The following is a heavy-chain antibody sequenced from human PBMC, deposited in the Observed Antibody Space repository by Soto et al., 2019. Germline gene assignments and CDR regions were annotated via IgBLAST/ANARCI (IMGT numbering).Heavy chain of an antibody. CDR2: INHSGST. D-gene: IGHD6-13*01. CDR1: VGSFSGYY. V-gene: IGHV4-34*01. CDR3: ARGLRYDRSWYGAFDI. J-gene: IGHJ3*02. Sequence: SETLSLTCAVYVGSFSGYYWSWIRQPPGKELGWIGEINHSGSTNYNPSLKSRVTISVDTSKNQFSLRMNSVTASDTAVYYCARGLRYDRSWYGAFDIWGQGTMVTVSS.